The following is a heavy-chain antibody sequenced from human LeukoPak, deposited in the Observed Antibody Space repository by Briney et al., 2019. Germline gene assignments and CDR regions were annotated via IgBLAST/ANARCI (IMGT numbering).Heavy chain of an antibody. Sequence: SETLSLTCAVSGGPISSRSCYWGWIRQPPGKGLEWIGSIYYTGSTYHNPSLKSRVTMSVDTSMNQFSLNLNSVTAADTAVYYCARHGGSGLDWFDPWGQGTLVTVSS. CDR1: GGPISSRSCY. J-gene: IGHJ5*02. CDR3: ARHGGSGLDWFDP. D-gene: IGHD3-10*01. V-gene: IGHV4-39*07. CDR2: IYYTGST.